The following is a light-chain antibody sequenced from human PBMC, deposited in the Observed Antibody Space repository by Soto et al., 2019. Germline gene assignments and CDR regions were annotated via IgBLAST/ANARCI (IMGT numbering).Light chain of an antibody. V-gene: IGKV1-16*01. Sequence: DLPMTQSPSSLSASVGDRVTIGCRASQNINTYLAWFQQKPGKAPKSLIYAATNLQGGVPSRFSGTGSGTEFSLTISSLQPEDVATYYCQQYERYPPSFGGGTKLDI. CDR3: QQYERYPPS. J-gene: IGKJ4*01. CDR2: AAT. CDR1: QNINTY.